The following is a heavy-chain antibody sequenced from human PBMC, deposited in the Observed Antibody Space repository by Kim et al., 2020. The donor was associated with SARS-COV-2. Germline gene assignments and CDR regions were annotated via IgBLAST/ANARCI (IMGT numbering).Heavy chain of an antibody. V-gene: IGHV4-31*03. Sequence: SETLSLTCTVSGGSISSGGYYWSWIRQHPGKGLEWIGYIYYSGSTYYNPSLKSRVTISVDTSKNQFSLKLSSVTAADTAVYYCARAGVDTAMVDYWGQGTLVTVSS. J-gene: IGHJ4*02. CDR3: ARAGVDTAMVDY. CDR1: GGSISSGGYY. D-gene: IGHD5-18*01. CDR2: IYYSGST.